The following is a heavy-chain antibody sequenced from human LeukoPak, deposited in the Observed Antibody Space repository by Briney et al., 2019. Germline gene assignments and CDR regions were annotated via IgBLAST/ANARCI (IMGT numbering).Heavy chain of an antibody. Sequence: PSETLSLTCTVSGGSIRRADYYWGWIRQSPGKGLEWIGSIYHSGSTYYNPSLQSRVTKSVDPSKNQFSLNLSSVTAADTAVYFCARGTSDGGDHHFDSWGQGTQVTVSS. V-gene: IGHV4-39*07. CDR1: GGSIRRADYY. CDR3: ARGTSDGGDHHFDS. J-gene: IGHJ4*02. D-gene: IGHD5-24*01. CDR2: IYHSGST.